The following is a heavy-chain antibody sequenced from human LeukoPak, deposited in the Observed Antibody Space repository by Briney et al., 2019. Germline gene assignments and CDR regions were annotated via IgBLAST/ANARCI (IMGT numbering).Heavy chain of an antibody. CDR1: GFTFSSYG. V-gene: IGHV3-30*02. Sequence: GGSLRLSCAACGFTFSSYGMHWVRQAPGKGLVWVAFIRYDGSDKYYADSVKGRFTISRDNSKNTLYLQKNSLRAEDTAVYYCAKGPGFYFDYWGQGTLVTVSS. CDR3: AKGPGFYFDY. J-gene: IGHJ4*02. CDR2: IRYDGSDK.